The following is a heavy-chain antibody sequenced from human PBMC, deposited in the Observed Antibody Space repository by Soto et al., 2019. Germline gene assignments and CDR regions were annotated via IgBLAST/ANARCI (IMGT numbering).Heavy chain of an antibody. Sequence: GGSLRLSCAASGFTFSTYAMTWVRQAPGKELEWVSGISGSGDSTYYADSVKGRFIISRDNSKKTLYLQMNSLRAEDTAVYNCAKDSDDYVWGSYRYNWFDPWGQGTLVTVSS. J-gene: IGHJ5*02. V-gene: IGHV3-23*01. D-gene: IGHD3-16*02. CDR2: ISGSGDST. CDR3: AKDSDDYVWGSYRYNWFDP. CDR1: GFTFSTYA.